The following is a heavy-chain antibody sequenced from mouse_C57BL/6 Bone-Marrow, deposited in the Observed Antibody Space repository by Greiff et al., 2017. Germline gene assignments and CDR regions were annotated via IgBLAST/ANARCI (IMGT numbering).Heavy chain of an antibody. CDR3: ARRGQLRLRGFAY. CDR1: GFNIKNTY. J-gene: IGHJ3*01. Sequence: VQLQQSVAELVRPGASVKLSCTASGFNIKNTYMHWVKQRPEQGLEWIGRIDPANGNTKYAPKFQGKATITADTSSNTAYLQRSSLTSEDTAIDYCARRGQLRLRGFAYWGQGTLVTVSA. V-gene: IGHV14-3*01. CDR2: IDPANGNT. D-gene: IGHD3-2*02.